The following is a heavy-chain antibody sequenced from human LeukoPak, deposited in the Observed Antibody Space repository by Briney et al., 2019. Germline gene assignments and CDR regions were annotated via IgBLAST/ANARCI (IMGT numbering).Heavy chain of an antibody. Sequence: SETLSLTCTVSGGSISSNYWSWIRQPPGKGMEWIGYIYYSGSTNYNPSLKSRVTISVDTSENQFSLKLSSVTAADTAVYYCARGGSMIIAWGQGTLVTVSS. V-gene: IGHV4-59*01. CDR3: ARGGSMIIA. J-gene: IGHJ5*02. CDR1: GGSISSNY. D-gene: IGHD3-22*01. CDR2: IYYSGST.